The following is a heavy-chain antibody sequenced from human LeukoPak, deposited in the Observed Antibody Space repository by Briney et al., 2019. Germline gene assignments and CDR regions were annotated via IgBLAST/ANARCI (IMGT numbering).Heavy chain of an antibody. CDR3: TSGIGTIDF. Sequence: GGSLRLSCAASGFTFSSYSMNWVRQAPGKGLEWVGRVKTKTDGGATDYAAPVTGRFTISGDDSKNTLYLEMNSLKTEDTALYYCTSGIGTIDFWGQGTLVTVSS. D-gene: IGHD1-1*01. CDR2: VKTKTDGGAT. J-gene: IGHJ4*02. V-gene: IGHV3-15*01. CDR1: GFTFSSYS.